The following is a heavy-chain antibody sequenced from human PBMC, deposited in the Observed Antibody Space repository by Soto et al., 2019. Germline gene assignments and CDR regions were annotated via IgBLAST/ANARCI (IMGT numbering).Heavy chain of an antibody. CDR1: GFTFSSYA. J-gene: IGHJ4*02. D-gene: IGHD6-13*01. Sequence: GGSLRLSCAASGFTFSSYAMSWVRQAPGKGPEWVSAISGSGGSTYYADSVKGRFTISRDNSKNTLYLQMNSLRAEDTAVYYCAKENGYSSSWFEFDYWGQGTLVTVSS. CDR3: AKENGYSSSWFEFDY. CDR2: ISGSGGST. V-gene: IGHV3-23*01.